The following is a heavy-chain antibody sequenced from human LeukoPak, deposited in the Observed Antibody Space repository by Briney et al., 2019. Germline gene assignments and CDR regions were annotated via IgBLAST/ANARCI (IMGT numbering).Heavy chain of an antibody. V-gene: IGHV4-34*01. D-gene: IGHD3-22*01. CDR3: ASLEYYSDDAFDI. CDR1: GGSFSGYY. CDR2: INHSGST. Sequence: PSETLSLTCAVYGGSFSGYYWSWIRQPPGKGLEWIGEINHSGSTNYNPSLKSRVTISVDTSKNQFSLKLSSVTAADTAVYYCASLEYYSDDAFDIWGQGTMVTVSS. J-gene: IGHJ3*02.